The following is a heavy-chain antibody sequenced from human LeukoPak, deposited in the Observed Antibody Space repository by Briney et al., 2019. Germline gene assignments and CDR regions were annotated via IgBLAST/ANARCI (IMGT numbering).Heavy chain of an antibody. CDR3: ASYPAHDYGDYVLDY. V-gene: IGHV4-39*01. Sequence: SETLSLTCTVSGGSISSSSYYWGWIRQPPGKGLEWTGSIYYSGSTYYNPSLKSRVTISVDTSKNQFSLKLSSVTAADTAVYYCASYPAHDYGDYVLDYWGQGTLVTVSS. CDR1: GGSISSSSYY. CDR2: IYYSGST. J-gene: IGHJ4*02. D-gene: IGHD4-17*01.